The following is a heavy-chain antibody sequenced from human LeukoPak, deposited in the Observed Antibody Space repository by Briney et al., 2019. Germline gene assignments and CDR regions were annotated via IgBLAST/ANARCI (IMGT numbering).Heavy chain of an antibody. V-gene: IGHV3-23*01. D-gene: IGHD4-17*01. Sequence: GGPLRLSCAASGFTFSSYAMSWVRQAPGKGLEWVSAISGSGGSTYYADSVKGRFTISRDNSKNTLYLQMNSLRAEDTAVYYCAKGGSGYGDYEADYWGQGTLVTVSS. CDR3: AKGGSGYGDYEADY. CDR1: GFTFSSYA. J-gene: IGHJ4*02. CDR2: ISGSGGST.